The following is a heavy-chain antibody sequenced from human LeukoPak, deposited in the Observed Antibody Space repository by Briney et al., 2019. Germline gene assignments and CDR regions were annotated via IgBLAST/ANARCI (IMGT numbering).Heavy chain of an antibody. CDR2: IRSSGNTM. D-gene: IGHD2-2*01. J-gene: IGHJ6*02. CDR1: GFTFSNAW. Sequence: GGSLRLSCAASGFTFSNAWMNWVRPAAGKGLEWVSYIRSSGNTMYYADSVKGRFTISRDNAKNSLYLQVNSLRAEDTALYYCARDQGYQLPDGMGVWGQGTTVTVSS. V-gene: IGHV3-48*04. CDR3: ARDQGYQLPDGMGV.